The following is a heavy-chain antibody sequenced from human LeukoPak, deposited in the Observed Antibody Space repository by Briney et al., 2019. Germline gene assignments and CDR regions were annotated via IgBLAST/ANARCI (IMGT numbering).Heavy chain of an antibody. CDR2: INWNGGST. CDR3: ARDSRWLQKDY. Sequence: GGSLRLSCAASGFTFDDYGMSWVRQAPGKGLEWVSGINWNGGSTGYADSVEGRFTISRDNAKNSLYLQMNSLRAEDTALYYCARDSRWLQKDYWGQGTLVTVSS. J-gene: IGHJ4*02. V-gene: IGHV3-20*04. CDR1: GFTFDDYG. D-gene: IGHD5-24*01.